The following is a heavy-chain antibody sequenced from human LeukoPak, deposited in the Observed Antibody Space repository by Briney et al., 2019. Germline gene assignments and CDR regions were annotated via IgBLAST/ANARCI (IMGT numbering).Heavy chain of an antibody. CDR3: ARDGVAGGFDY. CDR2: IHYSGST. V-gene: IGHV4-59*01. J-gene: IGHJ4*02. CDR1: GGSISSYY. D-gene: IGHD6-19*01. Sequence: SETLSLTCTVSGGSISSYYWNWIRQAPGKGLEWIGYIHYSGSTNHNSSLKSRVTIFVDTSKNQYSLKLSSVTAADTAVYYCARDGVAGGFDYWGQGTLVTVSS.